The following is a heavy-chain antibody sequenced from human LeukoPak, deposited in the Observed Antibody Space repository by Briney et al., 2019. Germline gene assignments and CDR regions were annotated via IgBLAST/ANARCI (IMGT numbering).Heavy chain of an antibody. J-gene: IGHJ4*02. CDR2: IYYSGST. V-gene: IGHV4-38-2*01. CDR3: ARSYYYDYRQIDY. CDR1: GYSITNGYY. D-gene: IGHD3-22*01. Sequence: SETLSLTCAVSGYSITNGYYWGWIRQPPGKGLEWLGSIYYSGSTYYNPSLKSRVTISVDTSKNQFSLNLYSVTAADTAVFYCARSYYYDYRQIDYWGQGTLATVSS.